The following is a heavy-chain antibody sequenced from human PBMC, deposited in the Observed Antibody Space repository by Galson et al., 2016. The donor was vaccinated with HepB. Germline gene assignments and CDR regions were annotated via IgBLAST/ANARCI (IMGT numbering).Heavy chain of an antibody. V-gene: IGHV3-23*01. J-gene: IGHJ4*02. Sequence: SLRLSCAASGFTLSNYAMTWVRQTPGKGLEWVSTIRDSGDITYYADSVRGRFTISRDSSKNTLYLQMNSLRVEDTAVYYCAKGMHPEPSDHWTDDSWGQGTPVTVSS. D-gene: IGHD3/OR15-3a*01. CDR2: IRDSGDIT. CDR3: AKGMHPEPSDHWTDDS. CDR1: GFTLSNYA.